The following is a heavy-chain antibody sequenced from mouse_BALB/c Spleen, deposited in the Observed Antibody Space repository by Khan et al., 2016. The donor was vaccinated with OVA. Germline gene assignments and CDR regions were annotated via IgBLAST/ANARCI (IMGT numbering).Heavy chain of an antibody. Sequence: EVQLVETGGDLVKPGGSLKLSCAASGFTFSTYGMSWVRQAPDKRLEWVATVSTGGSYTYYPDSVKGRFTISSDNAKNTLYLQMSGLRSEDTAMFYCTRLAYYYDSEGFAYWGQGTRVTVSA. CDR1: GFTFSTYG. CDR2: VSTGGSYT. CDR3: TRLAYYYDSEGFAY. V-gene: IGHV5-6*01. D-gene: IGHD1-1*01. J-gene: IGHJ3*01.